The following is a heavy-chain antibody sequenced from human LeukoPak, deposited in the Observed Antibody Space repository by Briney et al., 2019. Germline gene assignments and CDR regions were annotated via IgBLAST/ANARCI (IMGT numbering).Heavy chain of an antibody. CDR3: ARHYYYGSGSPFDY. D-gene: IGHD3-10*01. J-gene: IGHJ4*02. CDR2: IYYSGST. Sequence: SETLSLTCTVSGGSISGYYWSWIRQPPGKGLEWIGYIYYSGSTNYNPSLKSRVTISVGTSKNQFSLKLSSVTAADTAVYYCARHYYYGSGSPFDYWGQGTLVTVSS. CDR1: GGSISGYY. V-gene: IGHV4-59*01.